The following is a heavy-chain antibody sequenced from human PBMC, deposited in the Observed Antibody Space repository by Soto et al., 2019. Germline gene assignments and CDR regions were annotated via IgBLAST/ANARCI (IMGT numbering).Heavy chain of an antibody. V-gene: IGHV1-8*01. CDR3: ARGIKYGAYSRWFDP. J-gene: IGHJ5*02. D-gene: IGHD4-17*01. CDR1: GYTFTSYD. Sequence: ASVKVSCKAAGYTFTSYDINWVRQATGQGLEYLGWMNPNSGNTGYVQKFQGRVTMTRDTSISTAYMELSSLRSEDSAVYFCARGIKYGAYSRWFDPWGQGTLVTVSS. CDR2: MNPNSGNT.